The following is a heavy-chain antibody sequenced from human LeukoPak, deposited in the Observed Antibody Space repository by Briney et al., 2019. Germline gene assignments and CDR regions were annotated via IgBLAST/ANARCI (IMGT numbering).Heavy chain of an antibody. CDR3: TRGAGWLIDY. D-gene: IGHD3-16*01. V-gene: IGHV4-59*01. CDR2: IYYSGST. CDR1: GGSISNYH. J-gene: IGHJ4*02. Sequence: SETLSLTCTVSGGSISNYHWSWIRQPPGKGLEWIGYIYYSGSTNYNPSLKSRVTISADTSKNQFSLKLNSLTTADTAVYYCTRGAGWLIDYWGQGILVTVSS.